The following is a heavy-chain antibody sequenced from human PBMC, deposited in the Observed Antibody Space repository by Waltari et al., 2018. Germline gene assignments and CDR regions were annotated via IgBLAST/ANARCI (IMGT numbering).Heavy chain of an antibody. D-gene: IGHD3-9*01. CDR2: IFSNDEK. Sequence: QVTLKESGPVLVKPTETLTLTCTVSGFSLSNARMGVSWIRQPPGTALEWLGHIFSNDEKSYSTSLKSRLTISKDTSKSQVVLTMTNMDPVDTATYYCARIGPLYDILTGYNYDAFDIWGQGTMVTVSS. CDR1: GFSLSNARMG. V-gene: IGHV2-26*01. CDR3: ARIGPLYDILTGYNYDAFDI. J-gene: IGHJ3*02.